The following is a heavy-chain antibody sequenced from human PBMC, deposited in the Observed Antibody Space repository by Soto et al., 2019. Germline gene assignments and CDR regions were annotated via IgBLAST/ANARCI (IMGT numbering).Heavy chain of an antibody. J-gene: IGHJ3*02. CDR1: GGTFSSYA. Sequence: SVKVSCKASGGTFSSYAISWVRQAPGQGLEWMGGIIPIFGTANYAQKFQGRVTITADESTSTAYMELSSLRSEDTAVYYCARVDRYTARDAFDIWGQGTMVTVSS. D-gene: IGHD1-1*01. V-gene: IGHV1-69*13. CDR3: ARVDRYTARDAFDI. CDR2: IIPIFGTA.